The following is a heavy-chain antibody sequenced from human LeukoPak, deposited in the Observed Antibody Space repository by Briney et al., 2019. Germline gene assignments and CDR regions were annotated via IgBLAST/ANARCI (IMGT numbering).Heavy chain of an antibody. D-gene: IGHD6-13*01. CDR2: IYHSGST. CDR1: GFSISSGGYY. CDR3: ARVLPIAAAVDY. V-gene: IGHV4-30-2*01. J-gene: IGHJ4*02. Sequence: SQTLSLTCTVSGFSISSGGYYWSWIRQPPGKGLEWIGYIYHSGSTYYNPSLKSRVTISVDRSKNQFSLKLSSVTAADTAVYYCARVLPIAAAVDYWGQGTLVTVSS.